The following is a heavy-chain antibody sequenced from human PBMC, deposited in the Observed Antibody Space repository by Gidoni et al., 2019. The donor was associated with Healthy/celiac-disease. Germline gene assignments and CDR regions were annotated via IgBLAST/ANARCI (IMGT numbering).Heavy chain of an antibody. CDR3: ARVLGYCSGGSCYSSYDAFDI. Sequence: QITLKESGPTLVKPTQTLTLTCTFSGFSLSTSGVGVGWIRQPPGKALEWLALIYWDDDKRYSPSLKSRLTITKDTSKNQVVLTMTNMDPVDTATYYCARVLGYCSGGSCYSSYDAFDIWGQGTMVTVSS. CDR1: GFSLSTSGVG. J-gene: IGHJ3*02. CDR2: IYWDDDK. V-gene: IGHV2-5*02. D-gene: IGHD2-15*01.